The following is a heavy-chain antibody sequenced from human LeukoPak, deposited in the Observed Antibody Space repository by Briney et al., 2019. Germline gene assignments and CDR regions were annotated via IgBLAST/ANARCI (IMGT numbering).Heavy chain of an antibody. J-gene: IGHJ5*02. D-gene: IGHD3-22*01. CDR1: GFTFSSYA. V-gene: IGHV3-23*01. CDR2: ISHSSSGT. CDR3: AKVTTMIVVVT. Sequence: PGGSLRLSCAGSGFTFSSYAMSWVRQAPGKGLEWVSAISHSSSGTYYVDSVKGRFTISRDNSKNTLYMQMNSLRAEDTAVYYCAKVTTMIVVVTWGQGTLVTVSS.